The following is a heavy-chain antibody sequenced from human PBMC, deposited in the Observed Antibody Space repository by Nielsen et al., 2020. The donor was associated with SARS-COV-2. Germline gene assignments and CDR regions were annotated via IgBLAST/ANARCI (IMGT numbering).Heavy chain of an antibody. J-gene: IGHJ6*02. D-gene: IGHD1-26*01. CDR3: AGLVGADYYYYGMDV. CDR1: GFTFSSYA. V-gene: IGHV3-30-3*01. Sequence: GESLKISCAASGFTFSSYAMHWVRQAPAKGLEWVAVISYDGSNKYYADSVKGRFTISRDNSKNTLYLQMNSLRAEDTALYYFAGLVGADYYYYGMDVWGQGTTVTVSS. CDR2: ISYDGSNK.